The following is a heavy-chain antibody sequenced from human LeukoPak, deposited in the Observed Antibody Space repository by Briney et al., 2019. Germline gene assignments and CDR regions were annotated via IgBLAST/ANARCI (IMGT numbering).Heavy chain of an antibody. Sequence: PGGSLRLSCVDSGFTFSNYEMNWVRQAPGKGLEWVSYISSSGSTIYYADSVKGRFTISRDNAKNPLYLQMNSLRAEDTAVYYCVREGPGYCSGGSCYCDAFDIWGQGTMVTVSS. CDR1: GFTFSNYE. V-gene: IGHV3-48*03. D-gene: IGHD2-15*01. CDR3: VREGPGYCSGGSCYCDAFDI. J-gene: IGHJ3*02. CDR2: ISSSGSTI.